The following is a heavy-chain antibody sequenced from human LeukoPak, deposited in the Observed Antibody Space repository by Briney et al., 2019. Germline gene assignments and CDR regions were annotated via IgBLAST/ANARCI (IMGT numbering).Heavy chain of an antibody. CDR2: IYSGGST. CDR1: GFTVSSNY. J-gene: IGHJ6*02. Sequence: GGSLRLSCAASGFTVSSNYMSWVRQAPGKGLEWVSVIYSGGSTYYADSVKGRFTISRHNSKNTLYLQMNSLRAEDTAVYYCARAAGPGSGSYYHYYGMDVWGQGTTVTVSS. CDR3: ARAAGPGSGSYYHYYGMDV. D-gene: IGHD1-26*01. V-gene: IGHV3-53*04.